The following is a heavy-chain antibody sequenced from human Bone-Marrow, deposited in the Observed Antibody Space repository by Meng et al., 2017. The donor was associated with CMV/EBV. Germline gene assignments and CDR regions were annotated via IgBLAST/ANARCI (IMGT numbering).Heavy chain of an antibody. V-gene: IGHV3-21*01. D-gene: IGHD1-14*01. J-gene: IGHJ4*02. Sequence: GESLKISCAASGFIFSSYSMNWVRQAPGKGLEWVSSISGSSRYIYYADSVKGRFTTSRDNAKNSLYLQMNSLSAEDTAVYYCARDRKTTDYFDYWGRGTLVTVSS. CDR2: ISGSSRYI. CDR1: GFIFSSYS. CDR3: ARDRKTTDYFDY.